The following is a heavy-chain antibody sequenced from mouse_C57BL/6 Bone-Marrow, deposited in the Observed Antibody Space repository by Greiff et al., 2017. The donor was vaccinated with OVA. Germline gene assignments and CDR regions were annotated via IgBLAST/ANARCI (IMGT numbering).Heavy chain of an antibody. CDR3: ARRQLKDYFDY. CDR1: VFTFSDYG. Sequence: EVQLVESGGGLVKPGGSLKLSCAASVFTFSDYGMHWVRQAPEKGLEWVAYISSGSSTIYYADTVKGRFTISRDNAKNTLFLQMTSLRSEDTALYYCARRQLKDYFDYWGQGTTLTVSS. D-gene: IGHD3-2*02. CDR2: ISSGSSTI. V-gene: IGHV5-17*01. J-gene: IGHJ2*01.